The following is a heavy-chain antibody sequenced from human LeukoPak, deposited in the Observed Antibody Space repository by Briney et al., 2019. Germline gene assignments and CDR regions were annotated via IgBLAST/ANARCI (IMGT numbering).Heavy chain of an antibody. CDR3: ARDNAYCSGGSCYRNAFDI. Sequence: PSETLSLTCAVSGGSISSSNWWSWVRQPPGKGLEWIGEIYHSGSTNHNPSLKSRVTISVDKSKNQFSLKLSSVTAADTAVYYCARDNAYCSGGSCYRNAFDIWGQGTMVTVSS. CDR1: GGSISSSNW. J-gene: IGHJ3*02. CDR2: IYHSGST. D-gene: IGHD2-15*01. V-gene: IGHV4-4*02.